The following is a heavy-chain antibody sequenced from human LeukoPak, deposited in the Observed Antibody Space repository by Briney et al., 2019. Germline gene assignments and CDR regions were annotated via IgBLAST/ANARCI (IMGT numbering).Heavy chain of an antibody. CDR2: IAFDGNKK. CDR3: ARDDSDVDMAAAIYREGDYFDS. D-gene: IGHD5-12*01. J-gene: IGHJ4*02. V-gene: IGHV3-30*04. Sequence: GGSLRLSCAASGFTFSRYAMHWLRQAPGKWPEWVAVIAFDGNKKYYADSVKGRFTISRDNSRNTLFLQTNSLRAGDTAVYFCARDDSDVDMAAAIYREGDYFDSWGQGTLVTVSS. CDR1: GFTFSRYA.